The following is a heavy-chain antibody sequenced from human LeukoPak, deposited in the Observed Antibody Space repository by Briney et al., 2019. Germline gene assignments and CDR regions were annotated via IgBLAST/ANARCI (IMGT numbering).Heavy chain of an antibody. CDR2: IYYSGST. Sequence: PSETLSLTCTVSGGSISSGGYYWSWIRQHPGKGLEWIGYIYYSGSTYYNPSLKSRVTISVDTSKNQFSLKLSSVTAADTAVYYCAREWNYYDSSGYPGSIDYWGQGTLVTVSS. J-gene: IGHJ4*02. D-gene: IGHD3-22*01. CDR3: AREWNYYDSSGYPGSIDY. V-gene: IGHV4-31*03. CDR1: GGSISSGGYY.